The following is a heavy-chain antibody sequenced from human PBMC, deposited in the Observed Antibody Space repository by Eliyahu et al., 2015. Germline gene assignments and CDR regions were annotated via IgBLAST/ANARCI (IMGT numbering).Heavy chain of an antibody. CDR2: LYNDGSST. D-gene: IGHD3-16*01. Sequence: EVQLVESGGGLVQPGGSXXLXCAAXGFTFSSXSXSWVRQGPGKGLVFVSRLYNDGSSTTYADSVKGRFTISRDNAKNTVYLQMNNLRDEDTAVYYCARGGTGTFDYWGQGTLVTVSS. J-gene: IGHJ4*02. V-gene: IGHV3-74*01. CDR1: GFTFSSXS. CDR3: ARGGTGTFDY.